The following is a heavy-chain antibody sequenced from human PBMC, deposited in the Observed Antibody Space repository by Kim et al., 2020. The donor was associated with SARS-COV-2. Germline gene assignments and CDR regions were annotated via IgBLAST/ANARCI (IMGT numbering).Heavy chain of an antibody. CDR2: VNAANDET. J-gene: IGHJ4*02. V-gene: IGHV1-3*01. D-gene: IGHD4-4*01. CDR1: GYTFKSYP. Sequence: ASVKVSCKASGYTFKSYPIHWLRQAPGQRLEWMGWVNAANDETKYSQKFQGRVTITRDTSANTDYMDLRSLTFEDTAIYCCARDMNPTVYDYWGQGTLVTVSS. CDR3: ARDMNPTVYDY.